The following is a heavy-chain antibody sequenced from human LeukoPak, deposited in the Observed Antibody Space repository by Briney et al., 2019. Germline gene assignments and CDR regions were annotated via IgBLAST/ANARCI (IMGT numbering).Heavy chain of an antibody. D-gene: IGHD3-3*01. CDR2: FDPEDGET. Sequence: GASVKVSCKVSGYTLTELSMHWVRQAPGKGLEWMGGFDPEDGETIYAQKFQGRVTMTEDTSTSTAYMELRSLRSDDTAVYYCARGRSGYRRAPFDYWGQGTLVTVSS. V-gene: IGHV1-24*01. J-gene: IGHJ4*02. CDR3: ARGRSGYRRAPFDY. CDR1: GYTLTELS.